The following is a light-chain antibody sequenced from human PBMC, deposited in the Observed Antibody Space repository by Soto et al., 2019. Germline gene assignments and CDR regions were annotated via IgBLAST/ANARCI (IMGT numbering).Light chain of an antibody. J-gene: IGKJ1*01. CDR3: QHYNNWPPWT. CDR1: QSVSSTY. Sequence: EVVMTQSPATLSVSPGERATLSCRASQSVSSTYLAWYQQKPGQAPRLLIYGASTRAPGIPARFSGSGSGTEFTLTISSLQSEDFAIYYCQHYNNWPPWTFGQGTKVDIK. CDR2: GAS. V-gene: IGKV3-15*01.